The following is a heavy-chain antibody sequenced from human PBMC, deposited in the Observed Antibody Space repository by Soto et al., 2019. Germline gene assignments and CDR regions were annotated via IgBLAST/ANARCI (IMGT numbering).Heavy chain of an antibody. J-gene: IGHJ6*02. CDR3: AKFLVSTTVYYYYYGMDV. D-gene: IGHD5-12*01. V-gene: IGHV3-30*18. CDR1: GFTFSSYG. Sequence: QVQLVESGGGVVQPGRSLRLSCAASGFTFSSYGMHWVRQAPGKGLEWVAVISYDGSNKYYADSVKGRFTISRHNSKNTLYLQMNSLSAEDTAVYNCAKFLVSTTVYYYYYGMDVWGQGTTVTVSS. CDR2: ISYDGSNK.